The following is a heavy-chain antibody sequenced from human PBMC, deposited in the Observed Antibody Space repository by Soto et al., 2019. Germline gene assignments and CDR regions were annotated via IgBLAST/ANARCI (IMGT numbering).Heavy chain of an antibody. CDR3: ARSPFAGSDAFDI. Sequence: ASVKVSCKASGYTFTFRYLHWVRQAPRQALEWMGWITPFKSDTNYAQKFQDRVTITRDRSVSTAYMELSNLRSDDTAMYYCARSPFAGSDAFDIWGQGTMVTVSS. CDR2: ITPFKSDT. CDR1: GYTFTFRY. D-gene: IGHD1-1*01. J-gene: IGHJ3*02. V-gene: IGHV1-45*02.